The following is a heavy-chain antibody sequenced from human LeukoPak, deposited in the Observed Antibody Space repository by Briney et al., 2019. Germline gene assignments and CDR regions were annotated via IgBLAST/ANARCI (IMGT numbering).Heavy chain of an antibody. CDR3: ARETYYDFSGWGIDP. CDR1: GGSISSGSYY. V-gene: IGHV4-61*02. J-gene: IGHJ5*02. D-gene: IGHD3-3*01. Sequence: SETLSLTCTVSGGSISSGSYYWSWIRQPAGEGLEWIGRIYTSGSTNYNPSLKSRVTISVDTSKNQLSLKLSSVTAADTAVYYCARETYYDFSGWGIDPWGPGTLVTVSS. CDR2: IYTSGST.